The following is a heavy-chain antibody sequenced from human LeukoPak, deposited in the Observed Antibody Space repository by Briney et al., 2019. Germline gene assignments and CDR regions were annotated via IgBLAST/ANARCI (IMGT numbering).Heavy chain of an antibody. D-gene: IGHD4-17*01. J-gene: IGHJ6*03. CDR1: GFTFSSYS. CDR3: AREGTYGDYGIYYYYMDV. V-gene: IGHV3-21*01. CDR2: IRSSSSYI. Sequence: PGGSLRLSCAASGFTFSSYSMNWVRQAPGKGLEWLSSIRSSSSYIYYADSVKGRFTISRDNAKNSLYLQMNSLRAEDTAVYYCAREGTYGDYGIYYYYMDVWGKGTTVTVSS.